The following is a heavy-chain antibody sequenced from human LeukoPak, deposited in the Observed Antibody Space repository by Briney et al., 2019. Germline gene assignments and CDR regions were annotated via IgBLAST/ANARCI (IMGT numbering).Heavy chain of an antibody. CDR3: AREVVPAARGAFDI. J-gene: IGHJ3*02. CDR2: IIPIFGTA. V-gene: IGHV1-69*13. Sequence: SVKVSCKASGGTFSSYAISWVRQAPGQGLEWMGGIIPIFGTANYAQKFQGRVTITADESTSTAYMELSSLRSEDTAVYYCAREVVPAARGAFDIWGQGTMVIVSS. CDR1: GGTFSSYA. D-gene: IGHD2-2*01.